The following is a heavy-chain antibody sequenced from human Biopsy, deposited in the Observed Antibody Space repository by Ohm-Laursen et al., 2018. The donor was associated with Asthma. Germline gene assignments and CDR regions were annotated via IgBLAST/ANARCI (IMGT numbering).Heavy chain of an antibody. CDR3: ARTTYGHDGFDP. CDR2: IYYSGST. J-gene: IGHJ5*02. V-gene: IGHV4-31*02. D-gene: IGHD4-17*01. Sequence: SETLSLTCTVSGGSISNSNYYWGWIRQHPVKGLEWIGHIYYSGSTYYNPSLKSRVSISLDTSKNQFSLSLTSVTAADTAVYYCARTTYGHDGFDPWGQGTLVTVSS. CDR1: GGSISNSNYY.